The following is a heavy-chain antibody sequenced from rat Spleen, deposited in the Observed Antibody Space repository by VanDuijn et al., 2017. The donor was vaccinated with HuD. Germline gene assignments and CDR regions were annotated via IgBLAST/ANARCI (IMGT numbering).Heavy chain of an antibody. D-gene: IGHD1-10*01. CDR1: GFTFNNYW. CDR3: TRGGNYALDA. J-gene: IGHJ4*01. Sequence: EVQLVESGGGLVQPGRSLKLSCVASGFTFNNYWMTWIRQAPTKGLEWIATISTGGTNTYYRGSVKGRFTVSRDNAQNTLYLQMNSLRSEDTATYYCTRGGNYALDAWGQGASVTVSS. V-gene: IGHV5-31*01. CDR2: ISTGGTNT.